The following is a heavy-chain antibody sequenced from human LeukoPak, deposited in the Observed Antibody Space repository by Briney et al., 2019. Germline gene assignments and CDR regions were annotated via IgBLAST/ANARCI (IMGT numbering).Heavy chain of an antibody. CDR2: INPNSGGT. V-gene: IGHV1-2*02. Sequence: GASVKVSCKTSGYTFTAHYIHWVRQAPGQGLEWMGWINPNSGGTNYAQKFQGRVTMTRDTSISTAYMELSRLRSDDTAVYYCARAATVTPHFDYWGQGTLVTVSS. CDR3: ARAATVTPHFDY. D-gene: IGHD4-11*01. J-gene: IGHJ4*02. CDR1: GYTFTAHY.